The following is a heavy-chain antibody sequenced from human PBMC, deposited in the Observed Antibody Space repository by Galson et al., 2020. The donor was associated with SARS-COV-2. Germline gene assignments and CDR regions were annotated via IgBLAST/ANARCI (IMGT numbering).Heavy chain of an antibody. CDR1: GGSLNSYY. D-gene: IGHD2-15*01. V-gene: IGHV4-59*01. Sequence: SQTLSLTCTVSGGSLNSYYWSWIRQPPGKGLERIGYIYYTGSTNYNPSLKSRVTISVDTSKNQFSLKLSSVTAADTAVYYCARGCDYWGQGTLVTVSS. CDR2: IYYTGST. J-gene: IGHJ4*02. CDR3: ARGCDY.